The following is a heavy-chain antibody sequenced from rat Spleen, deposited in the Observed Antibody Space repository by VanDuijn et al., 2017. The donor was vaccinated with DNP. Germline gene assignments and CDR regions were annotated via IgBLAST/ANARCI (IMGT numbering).Heavy chain of an antibody. CDR2: INDDGGTT. D-gene: IGHD1-11*01. J-gene: IGHJ3*01. Sequence: EVQLVASGGGLVEPGRSLKLSCVASGFTFSGYWMYWIRQAPGKGLEWVGCINDDGGTTYYPDSVKGRFTISRDNAKSSLYLQMDSLKSEDSATYYCTTGGTVITGFAYWGQGTLVTVSS. V-gene: IGHV5-58*01. CDR1: GFTFSGYW. CDR3: TTGGTVITGFAY.